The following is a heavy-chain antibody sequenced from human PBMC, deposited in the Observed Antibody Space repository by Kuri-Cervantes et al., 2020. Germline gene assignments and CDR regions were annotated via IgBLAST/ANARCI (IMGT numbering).Heavy chain of an antibody. D-gene: IGHD3-3*01. CDR3: ARGSSHRPYDFWSGYAPNDY. J-gene: IGHJ4*02. CDR2: IYYSGST. CDR1: GGSISSYY. Sequence: ESLKISCTVSGGSISSYYWSWIRQPPGKGLEWIGYIYYSGSTNYNPSLKSRVTISVDTSKNQFSLRLSSVTAADTAVYYCARGSSHRPYDFWSGYAPNDYWGQGTLVTVSS. V-gene: IGHV4-59*12.